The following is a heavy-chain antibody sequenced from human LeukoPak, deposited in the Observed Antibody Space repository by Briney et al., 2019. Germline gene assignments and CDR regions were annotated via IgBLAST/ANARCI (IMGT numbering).Heavy chain of an antibody. Sequence: GGSLRLSCAASGFTFSSYGMHWVRQAPGKGLEWVAFIRYGGSNKYYADSVKGRFTISRDNSKNTLYLQMNSLRAEDTAVYYCAKDFQQWLVGEPLSYWGQGTLVTVSS. CDR2: IRYGGSNK. D-gene: IGHD6-19*01. V-gene: IGHV3-30*02. CDR3: AKDFQQWLVGEPLSY. J-gene: IGHJ4*02. CDR1: GFTFSSYG.